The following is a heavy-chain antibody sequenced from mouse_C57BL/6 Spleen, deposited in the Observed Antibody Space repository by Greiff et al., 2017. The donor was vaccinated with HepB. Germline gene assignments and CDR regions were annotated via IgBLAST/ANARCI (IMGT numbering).Heavy chain of an antibody. V-gene: IGHV5-17*01. Sequence: EVQLVESGGGLVKPGGSLKLSCAASGFTFSDYGMHWVRQAPEKGLEWVAYISSGSSTIYYADTVKGRFTISRDNAKNTLFLQMTSLRSEDTAMYYCAGRRVMIRWAMDYWGQGTSVTVSS. CDR3: AGRRVMIRWAMDY. CDR1: GFTFSDYG. D-gene: IGHD2-4*01. J-gene: IGHJ4*01. CDR2: ISSGSSTI.